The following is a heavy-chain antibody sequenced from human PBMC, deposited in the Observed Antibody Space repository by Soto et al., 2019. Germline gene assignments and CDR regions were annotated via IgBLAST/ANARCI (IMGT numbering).Heavy chain of an antibody. D-gene: IGHD5-12*01. CDR2: IYYSGST. Sequence: SETLSLTCTVSGGSISSYYWSWIRQPPGKGLEWIGYIYYSGSTNYNPSLKSRVTISVDTSKNQFSLKLSSVTAADTAVYYCARGGLRRSAFDIWGQGTMVTVSS. CDR1: GGSISSYY. CDR3: ARGGLRRSAFDI. V-gene: IGHV4-59*08. J-gene: IGHJ3*02.